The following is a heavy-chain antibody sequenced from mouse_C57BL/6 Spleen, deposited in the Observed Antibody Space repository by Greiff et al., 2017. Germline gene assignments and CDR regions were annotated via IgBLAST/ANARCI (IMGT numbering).Heavy chain of an antibody. J-gene: IGHJ1*03. V-gene: IGHV1-39*01. D-gene: IGHD1-2*01. CDR1: GYSFTDYN. Sequence: EVQLQQSGPELVKPGASVKMSCKASGYSFTDYNINWVKQSNGKSLEWIGVINPNNGTTSYNQKFKGKATLTVDQSSSTAYMQRTSLTSADSAVYDCARWVTSARVYFDGWGTGTTVTVSS. CDR3: ARWVTSARVYFDG. CDR2: INPNNGTT.